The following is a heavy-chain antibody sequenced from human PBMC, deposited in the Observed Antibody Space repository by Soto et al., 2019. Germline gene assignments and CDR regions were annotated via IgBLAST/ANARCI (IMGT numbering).Heavy chain of an antibody. CDR3: AAFEYNWNFHYYYYYGMDV. D-gene: IGHD1-1*01. J-gene: IGHJ6*02. Sequence: SETLSLTCAVYGGTFSGYYWSWIRQPPGKGLEWIGEINHSGSTNYNPSLKSRVTISVDTSKNQFSLKLSSVTAADTAVYYCAAFEYNWNFHYYYYYGMDVWRQGTTVTVSS. V-gene: IGHV4-34*08. CDR2: INHSGST. CDR1: GGTFSGYY.